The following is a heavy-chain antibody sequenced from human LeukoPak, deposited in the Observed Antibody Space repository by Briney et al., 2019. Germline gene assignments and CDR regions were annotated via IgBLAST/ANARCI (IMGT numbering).Heavy chain of an antibody. D-gene: IGHD6-19*01. V-gene: IGHV4-34*01. Sequence: TSSETLSLTCAVYGGSFSGYYWSWIRQPPGKGLEWIGEINHSGSTNYNPSLKSRVTISVDTSKNQFSLKLSSVTAADTAVYYCARGGTRLAVAGPAFDYWGQGTLVTVSS. CDR3: ARGGTRLAVAGPAFDY. J-gene: IGHJ4*02. CDR1: GGSFSGYY. CDR2: INHSGST.